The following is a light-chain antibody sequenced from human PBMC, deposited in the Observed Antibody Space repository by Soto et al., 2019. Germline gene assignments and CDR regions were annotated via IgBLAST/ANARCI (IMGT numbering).Light chain of an antibody. CDR3: QQYNSYSL. V-gene: IGKV1-5*03. J-gene: IGKJ1*01. CDR2: KAS. Sequence: DIQMTHSPSTLSASVVDRVTITCRASQSISSWLAWYQQKPGKAPKLLIYKASSLESGVPSRFSGSGSGTEFTLTISSLQPDDFATYYCQQYNSYSLFGQGTKVDIK. CDR1: QSISSW.